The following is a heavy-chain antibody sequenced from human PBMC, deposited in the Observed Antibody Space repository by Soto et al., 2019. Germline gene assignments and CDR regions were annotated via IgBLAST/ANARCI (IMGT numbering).Heavy chain of an antibody. D-gene: IGHD2-2*01. CDR2: IYYSGST. J-gene: IGHJ6*02. Sequence: SETLSLTCTVSGGSISSSSYYWSWIRQHPGKGLEWIGYIYYSGSTYYNPSLKSRVTISVDTPKNQFSLKLSSVTAADTAVYYCARGQCSSTSCLYYYYYGMDVWGQGTTVTVSS. V-gene: IGHV4-31*03. CDR3: ARGQCSSTSCLYYYYYGMDV. CDR1: GGSISSSSYY.